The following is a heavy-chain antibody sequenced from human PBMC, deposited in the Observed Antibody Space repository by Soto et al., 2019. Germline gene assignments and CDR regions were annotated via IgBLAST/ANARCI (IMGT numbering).Heavy chain of an antibody. Sequence: EVQLLESGGGLVQPGGSLRLSCAASGFTFSSYAMSWVRQAPGKGLEWVSALSGSGGSTYYADSVKGRFTISRDNSKNTLYLQMTSLRAEDTAVYYCASHGYGSGWWKFDPWGQGTLVTVSS. J-gene: IGHJ5*02. CDR1: GFTFSSYA. D-gene: IGHD6-19*01. CDR2: LSGSGGST. CDR3: ASHGYGSGWWKFDP. V-gene: IGHV3-23*01.